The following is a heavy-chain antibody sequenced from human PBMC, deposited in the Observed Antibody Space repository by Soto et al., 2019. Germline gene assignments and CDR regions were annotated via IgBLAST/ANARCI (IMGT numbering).Heavy chain of an antibody. Sequence: EVQLVESGGGLVQPGRSLRLSCAASGFTFDDYAMHWVRQAPGKGLEWVSGISWNSGSIGYADSVKGRFTISRDNAKNSLYLQMNSLRAGDTALYYCAKDIGVTVTRGFDYWGQGTLVTVSS. CDR1: GFTFDDYA. V-gene: IGHV3-9*01. J-gene: IGHJ4*02. CDR2: ISWNSGSI. D-gene: IGHD4-4*01. CDR3: AKDIGVTVTRGFDY.